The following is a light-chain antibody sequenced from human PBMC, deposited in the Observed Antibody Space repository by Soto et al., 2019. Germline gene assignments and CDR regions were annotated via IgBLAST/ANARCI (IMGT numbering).Light chain of an antibody. J-gene: IGLJ1*01. Sequence: QSALTQPASVSGSPGQSITISCTGASSDVGGYNYVSWYQQHPGKAPKLIIYDVSYRPSGVSDRFSGSKSGNTASLTISGFQAEDEVDYPATSFIRTDTSLFSGPGPKVTVL. CDR3: TSFIRTDTSLF. CDR2: DVS. CDR1: SSDVGGYNY. V-gene: IGLV2-14*03.